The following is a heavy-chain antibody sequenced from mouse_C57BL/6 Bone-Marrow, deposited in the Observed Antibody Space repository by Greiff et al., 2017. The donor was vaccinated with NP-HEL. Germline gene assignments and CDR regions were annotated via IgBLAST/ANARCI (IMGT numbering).Heavy chain of an antibody. J-gene: IGHJ1*03. CDR2: INYDGSST. D-gene: IGHD2-1*01. V-gene: IGHV5-16*01. Sequence: EVKLVESEGGLVQPGSSMKLSCTASGFTFSDYYMAWVRQVPEKGLEWVANINYDGSSTYYLDSLKSRFILSRDNAKNIQYLQMSSLKSEDTATYYCAKIFYYGNYVWYFDVWGTGTTVTVSS. CDR1: GFTFSDYY. CDR3: AKIFYYGNYVWYFDV.